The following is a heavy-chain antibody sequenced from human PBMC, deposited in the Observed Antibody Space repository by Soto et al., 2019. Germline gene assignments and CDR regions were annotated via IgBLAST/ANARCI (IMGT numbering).Heavy chain of an antibody. D-gene: IGHD2-2*01. CDR2: ISGYSGNT. J-gene: IGHJ6*02. V-gene: IGHV1-18*04. CDR3: ASGGRCTPTSCFGDYYRGMDV. Sequence: QVQLVQSGAEVKKPGASVKVSCKASGYTLTNYGISWVRQAPGQGLEWMGWISGYSGNTNYAQKFHGRVTMTTDTSTSTAYMEVRSMRSDDTAVYYCASGGRCTPTSCFGDYYRGMDVWGQGTTVTVSS. CDR1: GYTLTNYG.